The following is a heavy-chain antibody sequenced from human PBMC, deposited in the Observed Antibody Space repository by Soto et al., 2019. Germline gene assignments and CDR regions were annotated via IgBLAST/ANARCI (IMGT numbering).Heavy chain of an antibody. CDR1: GGSISSYY. V-gene: IGHV4-59*01. CDR2: IYYSGST. J-gene: IGHJ4*02. CDR3: ARRWGTSFDF. Sequence: QVQLQESGPGLVKPSETLSLTCTVSGGSISSYYWSWIRQPPGKGLEWIGYIYYSGSTNYNPSLXSRAXTXIDTSKTQFSPEVSSVTAADTAVYYCARRWGTSFDFWGQGTLVTVSS. D-gene: IGHD7-27*01.